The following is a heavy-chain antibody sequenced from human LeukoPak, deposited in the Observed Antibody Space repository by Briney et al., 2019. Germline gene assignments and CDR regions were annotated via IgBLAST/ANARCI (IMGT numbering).Heavy chain of an antibody. CDR3: AKGALYSVQSRYYYYYMDV. CDR1: GFTFSSYG. J-gene: IGHJ6*03. D-gene: IGHD1-26*01. CDR2: ISYDGSNK. Sequence: GGSLRLSCAASGFTFSSYGMHWVRPAPGKGLEWVAVISYDGSNKYYADSVKGRFTIPRDNSKNTLYLQMNSLRAEDTAVYYWAKGALYSVQSRYYYYYMDVWGKGTTVTVSS. V-gene: IGHV3-30*18.